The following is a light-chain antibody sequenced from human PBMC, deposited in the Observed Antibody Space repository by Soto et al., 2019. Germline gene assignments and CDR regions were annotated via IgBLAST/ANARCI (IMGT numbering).Light chain of an antibody. V-gene: IGKV3-20*01. CDR1: QSLRTNP. Sequence: EMVLTQSPGTLSVSLGERATLSCRASQSLRTNPLAWYKQQPGQAPTLVSSGVYSRAAGIPDRFSGSGSGTEFTLTISRLEPEDFAVYYCQQYGRSPNTFGGGTKVDIK. CDR2: GVY. J-gene: IGKJ4*01. CDR3: QQYGRSPNT.